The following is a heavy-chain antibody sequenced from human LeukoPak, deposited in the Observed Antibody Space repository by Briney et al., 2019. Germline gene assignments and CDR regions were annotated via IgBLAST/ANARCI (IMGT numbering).Heavy chain of an antibody. CDR2: TYYSGST. CDR1: GGSISSYY. Sequence: SETLSLTCTVSGGSISSYYWSWIPQPPGKGLECIGTTYYSGSTKNTPSLKSRVTISVDTSKNQFSLKLSSVTAADTAVYYCAREVAGIQLFDYWGQGTLVTVSS. CDR3: AREVAGIQLFDY. V-gene: IGHV4-59*01. D-gene: IGHD5-18*01. J-gene: IGHJ4*02.